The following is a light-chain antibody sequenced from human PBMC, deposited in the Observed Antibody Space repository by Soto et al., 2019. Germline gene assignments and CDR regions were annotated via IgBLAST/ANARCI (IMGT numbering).Light chain of an antibody. V-gene: IGKV3-15*01. CDR2: GAS. J-gene: IGKJ1*01. CDR1: QNITSN. CDR3: QQYSHWPRT. Sequence: EIVMTPSPATLSVSPGERATLYCRASQNITSNLTWYQQKPGQAPRLLIYGASTRATGIPARFSGSGSGTEFTLTVSSLQSEDFAVYYCQQYSHWPRTFGQGTKVDIK.